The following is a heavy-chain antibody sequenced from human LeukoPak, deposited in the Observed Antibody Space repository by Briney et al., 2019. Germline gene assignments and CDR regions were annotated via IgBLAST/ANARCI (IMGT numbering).Heavy chain of an antibody. D-gene: IGHD3-10*01. CDR2: IIPIFGTA. Sequence: SVKVSCKASGGTFSSYAISWVRQAPGQGLEWMGGIIPIFGTANYAQKFQGRVTITADESTSTAYMELSSLRSEDTAVYYCARVKAWSYYSPGWSRYYYMDVWGKGTTVTVSS. CDR1: GGTFSSYA. J-gene: IGHJ6*03. V-gene: IGHV1-69*13. CDR3: ARVKAWSYYSPGWSRYYYMDV.